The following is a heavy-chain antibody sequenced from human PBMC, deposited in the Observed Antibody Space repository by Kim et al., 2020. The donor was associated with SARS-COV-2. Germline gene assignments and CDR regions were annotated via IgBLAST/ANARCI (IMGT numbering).Heavy chain of an antibody. V-gene: IGHV3-43*02. Sequence: GGSLRLSCAASGFTFDHYAMNWVRQAPGKGLEWVSRISGNGETKYYADSVEGRFTISIDNSKNSLYLQMNSLRTEDTALYDCVRASGWLPRSWGQGTLVTVSS. D-gene: IGHD6-19*01. J-gene: IGHJ5*02. CDR3: VRASGWLPRS. CDR2: ISGNGETK. CDR1: GFTFDHYA.